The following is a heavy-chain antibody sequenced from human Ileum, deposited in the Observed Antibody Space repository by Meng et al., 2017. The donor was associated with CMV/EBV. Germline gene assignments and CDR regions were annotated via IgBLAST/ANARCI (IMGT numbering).Heavy chain of an antibody. CDR1: GFTFSSYA. V-gene: IGHV3-30*04. Sequence: GGSLRLSCAASGFTFSSYAMHWVRQAPGKGLEWVAVISYDGSNKYYADSVKGRFTISRDNSKNTLYLQMNSLRAEDTAVYYCAGDLGRGGSPFDYWGQGTLVTVSS. CDR2: ISYDGSNK. D-gene: IGHD2-15*01. J-gene: IGHJ4*02. CDR3: AGDLGRGGSPFDY.